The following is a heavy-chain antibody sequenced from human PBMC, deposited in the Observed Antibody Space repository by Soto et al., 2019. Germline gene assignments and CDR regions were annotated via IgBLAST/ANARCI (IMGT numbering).Heavy chain of an antibody. J-gene: IGHJ5*02. V-gene: IGHV1-69*13. CDR2: IIPIFGTA. CDR3: ASWNPAQSDYGRNWFDP. D-gene: IGHD4-17*01. CDR1: GGTFSSYA. Sequence: SVKVSCKASGGTFSSYAISWVRQAPGQGLEWMGGIIPIFGTANYAQKFQGRVTITADESTSTAYMELSSLRSEDTAVYYCASWNPAQSDYGRNWFDPWGQGTLVTVSS.